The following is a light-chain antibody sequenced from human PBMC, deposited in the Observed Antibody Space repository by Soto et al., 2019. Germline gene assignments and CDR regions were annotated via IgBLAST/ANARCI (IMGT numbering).Light chain of an antibody. Sequence: TLSASVADNVTITCRASQNIRNWVAWYQQKPGKAPNPLIYDASSLKSGVPARFSGSGSGTEFTLAISCRQPDGIATYISLPPDTLTPFAEGTRLDIK. J-gene: IGKJ5*01. CDR2: DAS. CDR1: QNIRNW. CDR3: LPPDTLTP. V-gene: IGKV1-5*01.